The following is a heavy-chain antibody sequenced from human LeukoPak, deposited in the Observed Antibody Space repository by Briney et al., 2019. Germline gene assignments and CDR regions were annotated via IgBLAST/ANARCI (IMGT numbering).Heavy chain of an antibody. J-gene: IGHJ6*03. V-gene: IGHV3-23*01. CDR2: ISGSGGST. CDR3: AKEEGLHLWGYYYMDG. D-gene: IGHD3-16*01. CDR1: GFTFSSYG. Sequence: GGSLRLSCAASGFTFSSYGMSWVRQAPGEGVEWGSAISGSGGSTYYADSVKGRFTISRDNSKNTLYLQMNSLRAEDTAVYYCAKEEGLHLWGYYYMDGWGKGTTVTVSS.